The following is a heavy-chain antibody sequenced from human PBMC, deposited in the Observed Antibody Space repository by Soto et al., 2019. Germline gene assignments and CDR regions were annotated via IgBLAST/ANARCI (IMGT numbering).Heavy chain of an antibody. D-gene: IGHD2-15*01. J-gene: IGHJ4*02. Sequence: QVQLGQSGAEVKKHGASEKVSCKASGYTFTSYGISWVRQAPGQGLEWMGWISAYNGNTNYAQKLQGRVTMTTATATSTAYMGRRSVRSDDTAVYYCARDPDVVVLSATRRGGYFDYCRQGTLVTVSS. CDR3: ARDPDVVVLSATRRGGYFDY. CDR2: ISAYNGNT. CDR1: GYTFTSYG. V-gene: IGHV1-18*01.